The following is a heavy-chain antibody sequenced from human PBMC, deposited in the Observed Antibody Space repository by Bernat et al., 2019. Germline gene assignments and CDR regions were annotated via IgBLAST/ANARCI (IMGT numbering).Heavy chain of an antibody. V-gene: IGHV3-15*01. Sequence: EVQLVESGGGLVKPGGSLRLSCAASGFTFSNAWMSWVRQAPGKGLEWVGRINSKTDGGTTDYAAPVKGRFTISRDDSKNTLYLQMNSLKTEDTAVYYCTTELSVGYCSGGSCDRRGYWGQGTLVSVSS. CDR2: INSKTDGGTT. J-gene: IGHJ4*02. D-gene: IGHD2-15*01. CDR1: GFTFSNAW. CDR3: TTELSVGYCSGGSCDRRGY.